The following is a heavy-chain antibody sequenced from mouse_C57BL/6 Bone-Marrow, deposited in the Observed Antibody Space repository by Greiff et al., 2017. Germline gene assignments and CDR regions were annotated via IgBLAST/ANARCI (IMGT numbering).Heavy chain of an antibody. CDR1: GYTFTDHI. V-gene: IGHV1-11*01. J-gene: IGHJ3*01. D-gene: IGHD3-2*01. CDR3: GRKTARATGWFAY. Sequence: VQLQQSGAELASPGASVTLSCKASGYTFTDHIMNWVKKRPGQGLEWIGRIYPVSGETNYNQKFMGKATFSVDRSSSTVYMVLNSLTSEDPAVYYCGRKTARATGWFAYWGQGTLVTVSA. CDR2: IYPVSGET.